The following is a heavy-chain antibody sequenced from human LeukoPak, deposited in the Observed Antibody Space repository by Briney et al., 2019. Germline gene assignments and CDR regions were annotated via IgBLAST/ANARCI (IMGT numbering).Heavy chain of an antibody. CDR1: GFTFDDYT. CDR3: AKLSGDTAMVRAFDI. Sequence: PGGSLRLSCAASGFTFDDYTMHWVRQAPGKGLEWVSLISWDGGSTYYADSVKGRFTISRDNSKNSLYLQMNSLRTEDTALYYCAKLSGDTAMVRAFDIWGQGTMVTVSS. CDR2: ISWDGGST. D-gene: IGHD5-18*01. V-gene: IGHV3-43*01. J-gene: IGHJ3*02.